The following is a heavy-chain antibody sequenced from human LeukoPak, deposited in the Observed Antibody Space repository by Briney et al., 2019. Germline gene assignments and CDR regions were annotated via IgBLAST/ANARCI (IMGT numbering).Heavy chain of an antibody. Sequence: ASVKVSCKASGYTFTSYHINWVRQATGQGLEWVGWMNPYNSDIGYAQKFQGRVTMTRNTSIGTAYMELSSLRSEDTAIYYCVRVPPGTTIYAYWGQGTLVTASS. CDR1: GYTFTSYH. CDR3: VRVPPGTTIYAY. CDR2: MNPYNSDI. J-gene: IGHJ4*02. V-gene: IGHV1-8*01. D-gene: IGHD1-14*01.